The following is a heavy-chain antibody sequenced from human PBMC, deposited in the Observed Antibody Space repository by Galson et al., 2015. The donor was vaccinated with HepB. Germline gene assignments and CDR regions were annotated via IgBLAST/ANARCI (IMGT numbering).Heavy chain of an antibody. CDR3: ARDTITIFGVVIPDY. CDR2: ISAYNGNT. V-gene: IGHV1-18*04. J-gene: IGHJ4*02. D-gene: IGHD3-3*01. CDR1: GYTFTSYG. Sequence: SVKVSCKASGYTFTSYGISWVRQAPGQGLEWMGWISAYNGNTNYAQKLQGRVTMTTDTSTSTAYMELRSLRSDDTAVYYCARDTITIFGVVIPDYWGQGTLVTVSS.